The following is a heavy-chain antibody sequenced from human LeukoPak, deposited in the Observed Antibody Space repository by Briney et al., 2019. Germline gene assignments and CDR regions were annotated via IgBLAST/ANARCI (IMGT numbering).Heavy chain of an antibody. CDR3: AREWSSLDY. Sequence: ASVKVSCKASGYTFTSYDINWVRQAPGQGLEWMGWISAYNGNTNYAQKLQGRVTMTRDTSISTAYMELSRLRSDDTAVYYCAREWSSLDYWGQGTLVTVSS. D-gene: IGHD2-15*01. CDR2: ISAYNGNT. V-gene: IGHV1-18*01. J-gene: IGHJ4*02. CDR1: GYTFTSYD.